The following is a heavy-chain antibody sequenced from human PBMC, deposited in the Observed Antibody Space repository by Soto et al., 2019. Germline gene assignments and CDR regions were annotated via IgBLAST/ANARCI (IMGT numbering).Heavy chain of an antibody. D-gene: IGHD4-4*01. V-gene: IGHV4-31*03. CDR2: IYYSGST. CDR1: VGSISSGGYY. J-gene: IGHJ5*02. Sequence: QVQLQESGPGLVKPSQTLSLTCTVSVGSISSGGYYWSWIRQHPGKGLEGIGYIYYSGSTYYTPSLKSRVTISVDASKNQFSLKLSSVTAEDTAVYYCAREDLHSNWFDPWGQGTLVTVSS. CDR3: AREDLHSNWFDP.